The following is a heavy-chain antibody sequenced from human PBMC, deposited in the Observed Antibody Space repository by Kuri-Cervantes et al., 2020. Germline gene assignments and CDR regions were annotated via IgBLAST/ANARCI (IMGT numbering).Heavy chain of an antibody. CDR2: IKQDGNEK. CDR3: ARVLLKIPDYGGNWGWFDP. J-gene: IGHJ5*02. CDR1: GFAFSNYW. V-gene: IGHV3-7*01. D-gene: IGHD4-23*01. Sequence: GGSLRLSCAASGFAFSNYWMCWIRQVPAKGLEWVASIKQDGNEKYYVGSVKGRFTISRDNAENSLYLEMNSLRAEDTAVYYCARVLLKIPDYGGNWGWFDPWGQGTLVTVSS.